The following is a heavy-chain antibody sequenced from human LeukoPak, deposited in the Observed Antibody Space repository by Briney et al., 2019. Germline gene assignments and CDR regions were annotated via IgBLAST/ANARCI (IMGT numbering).Heavy chain of an antibody. J-gene: IGHJ4*02. Sequence: GASVKVSCKAFGYTFTNYGISWVRQAPGQGLEWMGWISAYNGHTNYAQRLQGRVTMTTDTSTSTAYMELRSLRSDDTAVYYCARDSSSWYSGEDYWGQGTLVTVSS. D-gene: IGHD6-13*01. V-gene: IGHV1-18*01. CDR1: GYTFTNYG. CDR3: ARDSSSWYSGEDY. CDR2: ISAYNGHT.